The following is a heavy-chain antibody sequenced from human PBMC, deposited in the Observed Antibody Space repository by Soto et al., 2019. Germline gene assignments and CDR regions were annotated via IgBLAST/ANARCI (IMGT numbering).Heavy chain of an antibody. D-gene: IGHD6-6*01. V-gene: IGHV1-69*02. J-gene: IGHJ4*02. CDR1: GGTFSSYT. CDR2: IIPILGIA. CDR3: ASWGIAARLSLYRDY. Sequence: QVQLVQSGAEVKKPGSSVKVSCKASGGTFSSYTISWVRQAPGQGLEWMGRIIPILGIANYAQKFQGRVTITADKSTSTTYMELSSLRSEDTAVYYCASWGIAARLSLYRDYWGQGTLVTVSS.